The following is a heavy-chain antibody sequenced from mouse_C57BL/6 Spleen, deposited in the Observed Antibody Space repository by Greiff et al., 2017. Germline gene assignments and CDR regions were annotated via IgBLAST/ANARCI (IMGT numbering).Heavy chain of an antibody. CDR3: RNGEGGY. CDR2: NDPEPGGT. J-gene: IGHJ2*01. D-gene: IGHD2-13*01. V-gene: IGHV1-15*01. CDR1: GYTFTDYE. Sequence: QVQLQQSGAELVRPGASVTLSCNASGYTFTDYEMHWVKRTPVHGLEWLGANDPEPGGTAYNQKFKGKAILTADKSSSPAYMELRSLTAEDYAVYYCRNGEGGYWGQGTTLTGSS.